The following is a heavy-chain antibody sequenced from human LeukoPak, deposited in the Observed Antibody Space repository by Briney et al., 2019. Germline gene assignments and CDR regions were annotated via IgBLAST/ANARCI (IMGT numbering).Heavy chain of an antibody. J-gene: IGHJ6*02. CDR2: IYSGGST. V-gene: IGHV3-53*01. CDR1: GFTVSSNY. D-gene: IGHD6-19*01. Sequence: GGSLRLSCAASGFTVSSNYMSWVRQAPGKGLEWVSVIYSGGSTYYADSVKGRFTISRDNSKNTLYLQMNSLRAEDTAVYYCAKDLEAVAGSTMDVWGQGTTVTVSS. CDR3: AKDLEAVAGSTMDV.